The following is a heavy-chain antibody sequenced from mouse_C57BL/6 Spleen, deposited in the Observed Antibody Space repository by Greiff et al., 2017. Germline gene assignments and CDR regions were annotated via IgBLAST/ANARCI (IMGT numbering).Heavy chain of an antibody. D-gene: IGHD1-1*01. CDR1: GYTFTSYW. V-gene: IGHV1-72*01. Sequence: QVQLQQPGAELVKPGASVKLSCKASGYTFTSYWMHWVKQRPGRGLEWIGRIEPNSGGTKYNEKFKSKATLTVDKPSSTAYMQLSSLTSEDSAVYYCARWGITTVDYFDYWGQGTTLTVSS. CDR2: IEPNSGGT. CDR3: ARWGITTVDYFDY. J-gene: IGHJ2*01.